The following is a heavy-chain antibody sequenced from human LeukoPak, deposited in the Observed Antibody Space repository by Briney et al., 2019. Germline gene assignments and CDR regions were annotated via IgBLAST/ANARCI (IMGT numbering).Heavy chain of an antibody. CDR3: AKVKDDGYLKNYLDY. CDR2: ISYDGRNK. Sequence: QTGGALRLSCAASGFTFSNYGMHWLRQAPGKVLEWVAVISYDGRNKYYADAVKGRFTISRDKSKNTLYLQMNSLRAEDTAMYYCAKVKDDGYLKNYLDYWGQGTLVTVSS. D-gene: IGHD3-16*02. CDR1: GFTFSNYG. J-gene: IGHJ4*02. V-gene: IGHV3-30*18.